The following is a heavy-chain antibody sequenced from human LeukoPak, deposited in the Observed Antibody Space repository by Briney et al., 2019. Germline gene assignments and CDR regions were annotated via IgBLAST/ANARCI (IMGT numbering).Heavy chain of an antibody. Sequence: SETLSLTCTVSGGSLSSYYWTWIRQPPGKGLEWIGYVYYSGSTNYNNYNSPLKSRVTISVGTSKSQFSLKLSSATAADTAVYYCAKDRLRYCSSTSCLGAFDIWGQGTMVTVSS. V-gene: IGHV4-59*01. CDR1: GGSLSSYY. CDR2: VYYSGSTNYN. J-gene: IGHJ3*02. D-gene: IGHD2-2*01. CDR3: AKDRLRYCSSTSCLGAFDI.